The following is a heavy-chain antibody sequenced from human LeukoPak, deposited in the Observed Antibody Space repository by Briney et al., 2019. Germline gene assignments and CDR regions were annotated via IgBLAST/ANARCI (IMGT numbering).Heavy chain of an antibody. CDR1: GYTFTSYG. Sequence: AASVTVSCKASGYTFTSYGISWVRQAPGQGLEWMGWISAYNGNTNYAQKLQGRVTMTTDTSTSTAYMELRSLRSDDTAVYYCARAMGYYYDSSGYYYFDYWGQGTLVTVSS. CDR2: ISAYNGNT. V-gene: IGHV1-18*01. J-gene: IGHJ4*02. D-gene: IGHD3-22*01. CDR3: ARAMGYYYDSSGYYYFDY.